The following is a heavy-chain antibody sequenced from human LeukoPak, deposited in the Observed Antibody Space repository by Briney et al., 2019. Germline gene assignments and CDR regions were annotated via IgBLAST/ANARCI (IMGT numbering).Heavy chain of an antibody. CDR1: GGSISSYY. D-gene: IGHD3-3*01. CDR3: ARVTTIFADGGSFDP. Sequence: TSETLSLTCTVSGGSISSYYWSWIRQPAGKGLEWIGRIYTSGSTNYNPSLKSRVTMSVDTSKNQFSLKLSSVTAADTAVYYCARVTTIFADGGSFDPWGQGTLVTVSS. V-gene: IGHV4-4*07. CDR2: IYTSGST. J-gene: IGHJ5*02.